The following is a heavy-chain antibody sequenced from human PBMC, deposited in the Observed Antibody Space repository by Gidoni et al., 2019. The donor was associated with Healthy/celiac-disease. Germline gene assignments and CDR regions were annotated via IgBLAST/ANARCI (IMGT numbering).Heavy chain of an antibody. J-gene: IGHJ4*02. CDR3: ARARDWGDYVPLPGY. Sequence: YREEIVQPGGSLRLSCAASGFPLSSYWMHWVRQAPGKGLVWFSRINSDGSSTSYADSVKGRFTISRDNAKNTLYLQMNSLRAEDTAVYYCARARDWGDYVPLPGYWGQGTLVTVSS. D-gene: IGHD4-17*01. CDR2: INSDGSST. V-gene: IGHV3-74*01. CDR1: GFPLSSYW.